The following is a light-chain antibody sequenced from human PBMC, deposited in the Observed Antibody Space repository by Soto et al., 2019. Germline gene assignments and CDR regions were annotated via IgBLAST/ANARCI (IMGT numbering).Light chain of an antibody. Sequence: QSVLTQPASVSGSPGQSITISCTGTSSDVGTYNLVSWYQQRPGKAPKLMIYEGSKRPSGVSNRFSGSKSGITASLTISGLQAEDEADYYCCSYAGYNIFVFGGGTKVTVL. CDR2: EGS. CDR3: CSYAGYNIFV. CDR1: SSDVGTYNL. V-gene: IGLV2-23*01. J-gene: IGLJ3*02.